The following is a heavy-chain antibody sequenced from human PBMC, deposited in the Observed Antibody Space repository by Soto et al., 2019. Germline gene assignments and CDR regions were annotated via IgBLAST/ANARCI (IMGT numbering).Heavy chain of an antibody. CDR2: ISWDGGST. Sequence: PGGSLRLSCAASGFTFDDYTMHWVRQAPGKGLEWVSLISWDGGSTYYADSVKGRFTISRDNSKDSLYLQMNSLRTEDTALYYCAKESIGRPPPPLGRYYYYYGMDVWGQGTTVTVS. CDR3: AKESIGRPPPPLGRYYYYYGMDV. CDR1: GFTFDDYT. V-gene: IGHV3-43*01. J-gene: IGHJ6*02. D-gene: IGHD6-6*01.